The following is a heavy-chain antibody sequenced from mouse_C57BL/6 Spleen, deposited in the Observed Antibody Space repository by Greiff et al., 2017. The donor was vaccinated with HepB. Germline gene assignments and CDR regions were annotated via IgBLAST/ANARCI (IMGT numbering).Heavy chain of an antibody. Sequence: EVMLVESGGGLVQPKGSLKLSCAASGFSFNTYAMNWVRQAPGKGLDWVARIRSKSNNYATYYADSVKDRFTISRDDSESMLYLQMNNLKTEDTAMYYCVRGELRRLDYWGQGTTLTVSS. J-gene: IGHJ2*01. V-gene: IGHV10-1*01. D-gene: IGHD3-2*02. CDR2: IRSKSNNYAT. CDR3: VRGELRRLDY. CDR1: GFSFNTYA.